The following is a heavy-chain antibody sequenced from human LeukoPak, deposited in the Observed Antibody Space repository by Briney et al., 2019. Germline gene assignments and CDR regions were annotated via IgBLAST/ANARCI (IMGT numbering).Heavy chain of an antibody. CDR3: ARASGDYISDHFDY. CDR2: IYYSGST. D-gene: IGHD4-17*01. J-gene: IGHJ4*02. Sequence: TLSLTCTVSGDSINSGDNYWSWIRQPPGKGLEWIGYIYYSGSTYYNPSLKSRVTISVDTSKNQFSLKLNSVTAADTAVYYCARASGDYISDHFDYWGQGTLVTVSS. CDR1: GDSINSGDNY. V-gene: IGHV4-30-4*08.